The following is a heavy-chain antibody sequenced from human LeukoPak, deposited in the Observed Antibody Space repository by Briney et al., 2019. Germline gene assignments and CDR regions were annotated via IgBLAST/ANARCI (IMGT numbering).Heavy chain of an antibody. CDR1: GYTFASYC. D-gene: IGHD6-13*01. CDR2: ISAYNDNT. V-gene: IGHV1-18*01. J-gene: IGHJ4*02. Sequence: GASVKVSCKASGYTFASYCISWVRQAPGQGLEWMGWISAYNDNTKYAQNLQGRVTLTTDTSTSTAYMELRSLTSDDTALYYCARDTARITTPGGPDYWGQGTLVTVSS. CDR3: ARDTARITTPGGPDY.